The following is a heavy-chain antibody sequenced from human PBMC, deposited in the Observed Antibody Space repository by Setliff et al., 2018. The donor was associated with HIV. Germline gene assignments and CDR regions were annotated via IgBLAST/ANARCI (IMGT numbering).Heavy chain of an antibody. V-gene: IGHV2-5*02. CDR1: GFALSTTREG. Sequence: SGPTLVNPTQTLTLTCTFSGFALSTTREGVGWIRQPPGKALEWLALIYGDDNKRYRSSLKTRLTITKDTSKNQVVLTLTNMDPVDTATYYCAHFDLWGRGTLVTVSS. CDR3: AHFDL. J-gene: IGHJ2*01. CDR2: IYGDDNK.